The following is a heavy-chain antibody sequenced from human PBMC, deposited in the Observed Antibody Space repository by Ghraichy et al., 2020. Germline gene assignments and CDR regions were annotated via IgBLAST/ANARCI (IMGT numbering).Heavy chain of an antibody. CDR3: VSAIAVAGPLYYYYMDV. V-gene: IGHV1-69*13. Sequence: SVKVSCKASGGTFSSYAISWVRQAPGQGLEWMGGIIPIFGTANYAQKFQGRVTITADESTSTAYMELSSLRSEDTAVYYCVSAIAVAGPLYYYYMDVWGKGTTVTVSS. D-gene: IGHD6-19*01. CDR2: IIPIFGTA. CDR1: GGTFSSYA. J-gene: IGHJ6*03.